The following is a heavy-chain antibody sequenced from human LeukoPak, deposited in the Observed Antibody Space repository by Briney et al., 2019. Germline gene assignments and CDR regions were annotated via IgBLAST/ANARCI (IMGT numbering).Heavy chain of an antibody. V-gene: IGHV4-30-4*08. CDR1: GGSISSGDYY. J-gene: IGHJ6*03. Sequence: SQTLSLTCTVSGGSISSGDYYWSWIRQPPGKGLEWIGYIYYSGSTYYNPSLKSRVTISVDTSKNQFSLKLSSVTAADTAVYYCARGRGIAARLYYYYYMDVWGKGTTVTVSS. CDR3: ARGRGIAARLYYYYYMDV. CDR2: IYYSGST. D-gene: IGHD6-6*01.